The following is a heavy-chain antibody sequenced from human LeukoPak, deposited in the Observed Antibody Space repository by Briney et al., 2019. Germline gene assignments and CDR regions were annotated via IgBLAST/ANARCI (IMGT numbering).Heavy chain of an antibody. V-gene: IGHV3-30*18. J-gene: IGHJ4*02. CDR2: ISYGGSIK. Sequence: PGGSLRLSCAAXGXXFXTYGMXXXXXAPGKGLEWVAVISYGGSIKYYADSVKGRFTISRDNSKNTLYLEMNSLRAEDTAVYFXAKSVYYGSGTANDWGQGTLVTVSS. CDR3: AKSVYYGSGTAND. CDR1: GXXFXTYG. D-gene: IGHD3-10*01.